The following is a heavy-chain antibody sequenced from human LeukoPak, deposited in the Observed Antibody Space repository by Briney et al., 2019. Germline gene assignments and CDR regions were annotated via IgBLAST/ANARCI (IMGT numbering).Heavy chain of an antibody. D-gene: IGHD6-13*01. CDR1: GYTFTSYD. J-gene: IGHJ6*02. Sequence: ASVKVSCKASGYTFTSYDINWVRQATGQGLEWMGWMNPNSGNTGYAQKFQGRVTITRNTSISTAYMELSSLRSEDTAVYYCATVAEQQPYWYGMDVWGQGTTVTVSS. CDR2: MNPNSGNT. V-gene: IGHV1-8*03. CDR3: ATVAEQQPYWYGMDV.